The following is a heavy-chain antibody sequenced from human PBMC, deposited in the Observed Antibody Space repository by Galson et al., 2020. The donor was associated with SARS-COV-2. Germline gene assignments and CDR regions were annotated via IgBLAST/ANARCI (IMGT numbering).Heavy chain of an antibody. D-gene: IGHD2-15*01. CDR1: GFTFSSYA. V-gene: IGHV3-23*01. CDR3: AKDGLYCSGGSCYPRWFDP. Sequence: ESLKISCAASGFTFSSYAMSWVRQAPGKGLEWVSAISGSGGSTYYADSVKGRFTISRDNSKNTLYLQMNSLRAEDTAVYYCAKDGLYCSGGSCYPRWFDPWGQGTLVTVSS. J-gene: IGHJ5*02. CDR2: ISGSGGST.